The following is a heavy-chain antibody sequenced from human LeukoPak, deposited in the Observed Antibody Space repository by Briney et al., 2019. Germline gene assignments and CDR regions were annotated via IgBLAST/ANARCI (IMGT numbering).Heavy chain of an antibody. CDR2: ISYDGSNK. Sequence: GRSLRLSCAASGFTFSSYGMHWVRQAPGKGLEWVAVISYDGSNKYYADSVKGRFTISRDNSKNTLYLQMNSLRAEDTAVYYYAKDRGYCSSTSCTESYYYYYGMDVWGKGTTVTVSS. CDR3: AKDRGYCSSTSCTESYYYYYGMDV. J-gene: IGHJ6*04. V-gene: IGHV3-30*18. CDR1: GFTFSSYG. D-gene: IGHD2-2*01.